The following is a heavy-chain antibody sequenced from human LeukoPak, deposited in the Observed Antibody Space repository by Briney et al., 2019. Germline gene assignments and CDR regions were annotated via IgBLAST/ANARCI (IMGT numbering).Heavy chain of an antibody. V-gene: IGHV4-4*02. J-gene: IGHJ4*02. D-gene: IGHD1-14*01. Sequence: SGTLSLTCAVSGVPIASHSWWSWVRQPPGKGLEWIGEIYHSGGANYEPSLKSRVTMSVDTSNNHFSLKLTSVTAADTAVYFCAYNRDFALDNWGQGTLVTVSS. CDR2: IYHSGGA. CDR3: AYNRDFALDN. CDR1: GVPIASHSW.